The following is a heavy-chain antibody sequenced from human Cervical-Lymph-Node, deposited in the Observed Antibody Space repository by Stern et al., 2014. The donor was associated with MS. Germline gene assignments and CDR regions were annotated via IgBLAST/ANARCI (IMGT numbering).Heavy chain of an antibody. D-gene: IGHD6-19*01. CDR2: IWYDGSNK. CDR3: ARDKWLGKNGMDV. V-gene: IGHV3-33*01. CDR1: GFTFSSSG. Sequence: QVQLVQSGGGVVQPGRSLRLSCAASGFTFSSSGMHWVRQAPGKGLAGGAVIWYDGSNKYYADSVKGRFTISRDNSKNTLYLQMNSLRAEDTAVYYCARDKWLGKNGMDVWGQGTTVTVSS. J-gene: IGHJ6*02.